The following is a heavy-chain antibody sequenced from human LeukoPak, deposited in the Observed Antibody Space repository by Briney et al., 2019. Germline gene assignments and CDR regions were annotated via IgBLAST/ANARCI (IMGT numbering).Heavy chain of an antibody. V-gene: IGHV3-30*18. CDR2: ISYDGSNK. J-gene: IGHJ4*02. CDR1: GFTFSSYG. Sequence: GGSLRLSCAASGFTFSSYGMHWVRQAPGKGLEWVAVISYDGSNKYYADSVKGRFTISRDNSKNTLYLQMNSLRAEDTAVYYCAKDGAPLSPRGQLLDYRGQGTLVTVSS. D-gene: IGHD2-2*01. CDR3: AKDGAPLSPRGQLLDY.